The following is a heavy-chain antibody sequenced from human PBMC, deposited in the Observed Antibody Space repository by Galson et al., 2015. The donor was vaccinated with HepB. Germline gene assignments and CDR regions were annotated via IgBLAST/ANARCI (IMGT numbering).Heavy chain of an antibody. D-gene: IGHD2-15*01. CDR1: GYTFTSYG. CDR2: ISAYNGNT. V-gene: IGHV1-18*04. Sequence: SVKVSCKASGYTFTSYGISWVRQAPGQGLEWMGWISAYNGNTNYAQKLQGRVTMTTDTSTSTAYMELRSLRSDDTAVYYCARGDKGYCSGGSCYSGYWGQGTLVTVSS. CDR3: ARGDKGYCSGGSCYSGY. J-gene: IGHJ4*02.